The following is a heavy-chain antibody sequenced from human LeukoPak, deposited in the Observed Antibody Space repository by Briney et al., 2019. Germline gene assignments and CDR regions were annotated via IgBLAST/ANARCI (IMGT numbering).Heavy chain of an antibody. Sequence: ASVKVSCKASGYTFTGYYMHWVRQAPGQGLEWMGWINPNSGATNYAQKFQGWVTMTRDTSISTAYMELSRLRSDDTAVYYCARDYCSSTSCSGHAFDIWGQGTMVTVSS. CDR2: INPNSGAT. CDR1: GYTFTGYY. V-gene: IGHV1-2*04. D-gene: IGHD2-2*01. CDR3: ARDYCSSTSCSGHAFDI. J-gene: IGHJ3*02.